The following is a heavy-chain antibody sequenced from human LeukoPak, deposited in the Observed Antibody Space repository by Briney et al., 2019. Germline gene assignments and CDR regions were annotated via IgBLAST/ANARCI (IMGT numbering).Heavy chain of an antibody. J-gene: IGHJ4*02. V-gene: IGHV3-7*01. D-gene: IGHD5-12*01. Sequence: GGSLRLSCAASGFTFSGYWMTWLRQAPGKGLEWVANIDEDGSAKYYLGSVKGRFTISRDNAKNSLYLQMSSLRADDTAVYYCARVEASGYDYGAFDYWGQGTLVTVSS. CDR2: IDEDGSAK. CDR3: ARVEASGYDYGAFDY. CDR1: GFTFSGYW.